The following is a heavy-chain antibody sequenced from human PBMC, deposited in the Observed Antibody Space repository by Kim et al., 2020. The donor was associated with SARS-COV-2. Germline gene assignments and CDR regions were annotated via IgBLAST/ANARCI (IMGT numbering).Heavy chain of an antibody. Sequence: VNGRFTIPRDNSKNTLYLQMNSLRAEDTAVYYCARSGWRFARVTTRHLDVWGKGTTVTVSS. V-gene: IGHV3-30*01. J-gene: IGHJ6*04. D-gene: IGHD4-17*01. CDR3: ARSGWRFARVTTRHLDV.